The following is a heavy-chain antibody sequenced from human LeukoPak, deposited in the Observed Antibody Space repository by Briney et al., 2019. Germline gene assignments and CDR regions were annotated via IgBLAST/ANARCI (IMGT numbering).Heavy chain of an antibody. CDR3: ARRPTYSSGIPVDY. J-gene: IGHJ4*02. CDR1: GFTFSSYA. D-gene: IGHD6-19*01. CDR2: ISGSGGST. Sequence: PGGSLRLSCAASGFTFSSYAMSWVRQAPGKGLEWVSAISGSGGSTYYADSVKGRFTISRDNSKNTLYLQMNSLRAEDTAVYYCARRPTYSSGIPVDYWGQGTLVTVSS. V-gene: IGHV3-23*01.